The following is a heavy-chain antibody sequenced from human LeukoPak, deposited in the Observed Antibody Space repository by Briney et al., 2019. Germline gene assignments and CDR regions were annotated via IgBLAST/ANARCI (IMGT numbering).Heavy chain of an antibody. CDR2: IKQDGSEK. J-gene: IGHJ4*02. Sequence: GGSLRLSCVASRFSFSSYWMAWVRQAPGKGPEWVASIKQDGSEKFYADSVKGRFTISKDNAQNSLYLRMNSLRGEDTAVYYCAREDHSNYEYWGQGTSVTVSS. CDR1: RFSFSSYW. V-gene: IGHV3-7*01. CDR3: AREDHSNYEY. D-gene: IGHD4-11*01.